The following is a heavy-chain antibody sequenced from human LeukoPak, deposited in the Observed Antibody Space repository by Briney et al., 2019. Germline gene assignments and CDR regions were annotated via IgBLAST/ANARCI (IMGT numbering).Heavy chain of an antibody. CDR1: GLSFSSYW. Sequence: GGSLRLSCVASGLSFSSYWMTWVRQAPGKALEWVANIKEDGSAKSYVDSVKGRFTISRDNAKNSLYLQMDSLRVEDTAVYYCARDYDYFSGHNLDAYDIWGQGTTVTASS. D-gene: IGHD2-15*01. CDR2: IKEDGSAK. V-gene: IGHV3-7*01. J-gene: IGHJ3*02. CDR3: ARDYDYFSGHNLDAYDI.